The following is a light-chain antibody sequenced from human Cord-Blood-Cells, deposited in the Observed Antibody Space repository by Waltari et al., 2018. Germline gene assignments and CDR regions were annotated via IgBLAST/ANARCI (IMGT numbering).Light chain of an antibody. CDR1: SSDVGGYNY. V-gene: IGLV2-14*03. CDR2: DVS. Sequence: QPASVSGSPGQSITISCTGTSSDVGGYNYVSWYQHHPGKAPKLMIYDVSNRPSGVSNRFSGSKSGNTASLTISGLQAEDEADYYCSSYTSSSTVFGTGTKVTVL. J-gene: IGLJ1*01. CDR3: SSYTSSSTV.